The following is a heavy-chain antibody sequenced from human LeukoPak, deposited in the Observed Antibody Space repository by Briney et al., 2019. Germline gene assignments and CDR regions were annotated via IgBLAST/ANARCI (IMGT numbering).Heavy chain of an antibody. CDR3: LRDQDCSGGDCQVC. V-gene: IGHV4-39*02. D-gene: IGHD2-15*01. J-gene: IGHJ4*02. CDR1: GGSLSSGNYQ. CDR2: ISHSGTT. Sequence: SETLSLTCTVSGGSLSSGNYQWGWIRQPPGKGLEWIALISHSGTTYYNPSLKSRVTMSVETYKNQFSLNLNSVTAADTAVYYCLRDQDCSGGDCQVCWGQGTLVTVSS.